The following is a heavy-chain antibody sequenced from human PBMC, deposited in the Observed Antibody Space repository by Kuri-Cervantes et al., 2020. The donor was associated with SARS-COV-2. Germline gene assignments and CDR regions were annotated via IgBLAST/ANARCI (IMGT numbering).Heavy chain of an antibody. V-gene: IGHV3-30*04. D-gene: IGHD1-14*01. Sequence: GGSLRLSCAASGFTFSSYAMHWVRQAPGKGLEWVAVISYDGSNKYYADSVKGRFTISRDNSKNTLYLQMNSLRAEDTAVYYCAKGYSPDYWGQGTLVTVSS. CDR2: ISYDGSNK. J-gene: IGHJ4*02. CDR3: AKGYSPDY. CDR1: GFTFSSYA.